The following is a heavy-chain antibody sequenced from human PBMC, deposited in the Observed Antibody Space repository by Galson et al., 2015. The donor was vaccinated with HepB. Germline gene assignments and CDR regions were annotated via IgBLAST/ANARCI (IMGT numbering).Heavy chain of an antibody. J-gene: IGHJ4*02. CDR1: GYTFTGYY. Sequence: SVKVSCKASGYTFTGYYMHWVRQAPGQGPEWMGWINPNSGGTNYAQKFQGRVTMTRDTSISTAYMELSRLRSDDTAVYYCASAISDFWSGYVWQGGGQFDYWGQGTLVTVSS. V-gene: IGHV1-2*02. D-gene: IGHD3-3*01. CDR3: ASAISDFWSGYVWQGGGQFDY. CDR2: INPNSGGT.